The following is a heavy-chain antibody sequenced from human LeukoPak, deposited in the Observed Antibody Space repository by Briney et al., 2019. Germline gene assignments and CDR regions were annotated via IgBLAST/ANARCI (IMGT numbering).Heavy chain of an antibody. D-gene: IGHD2-2*01. CDR2: INHSGST. CDR1: GGSFSGYY. J-gene: IGHJ4*02. V-gene: IGHV4-34*01. Sequence: SETLSLTCAVYGGSFSGYYWSWIRQPPGKGLEWIGEINHSGSTNYNPSLKSRVTISVDTSKNQFSLKLSSVTAADTAVYYCARQVSGWGYCSSTSCPTPPDYWGQGTLVTVSS. CDR3: ARQVSGWGYCSSTSCPTPPDY.